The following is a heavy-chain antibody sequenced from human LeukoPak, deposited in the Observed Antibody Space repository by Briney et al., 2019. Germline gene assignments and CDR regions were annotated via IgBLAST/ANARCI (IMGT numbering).Heavy chain of an antibody. CDR3: ASPDVACGTYSSGWNLA. CDR2: INSDGSST. CDR1: GFTFSSYW. J-gene: IGHJ4*02. Sequence: GGSLRLSCAASGFTFSSYWMHWVRQAPGKGLVRVSRINSDGSSTSYADSVKGRFTISRDNAKNTLYLQMNSLRAEDTAVYYCASPDVACGTYSSGWNLAWGQGTLVTVSS. D-gene: IGHD6-19*01. V-gene: IGHV3-74*01.